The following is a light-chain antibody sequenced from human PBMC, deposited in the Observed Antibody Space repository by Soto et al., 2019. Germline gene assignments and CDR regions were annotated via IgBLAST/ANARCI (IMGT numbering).Light chain of an antibody. V-gene: IGKV3-20*01. CDR1: QSVSSSY. J-gene: IGKJ1*01. Sequence: EIVLTQSPGTLSLSPGERATLSCRASQSVSSSYLGWYQQKPGQAPRLLIYGASSRATGIPDRFSGSGSGPDFPLTIARLEPEDFAVYYCQLYGNSPPRTFGQGTKVEIK. CDR3: QLYGNSPPRT. CDR2: GAS.